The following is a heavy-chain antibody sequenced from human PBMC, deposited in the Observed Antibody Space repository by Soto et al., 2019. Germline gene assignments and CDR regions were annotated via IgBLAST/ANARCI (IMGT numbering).Heavy chain of an antibody. Sequence: QITLKESGPPLVQPTQTLTLTCTFSGFSLSTSGVGVGWIRQPPGKALEWLALIYWDDDKRYSPSLKSRLTITKDTSKNQVVLTMTNMDPVDTATYYCAESRGLATAFDFWGQGTMVTVSS. CDR3: AESRGLATAFDF. CDR2: IYWDDDK. J-gene: IGHJ3*01. V-gene: IGHV2-5*02. CDR1: GFSLSTSGVG.